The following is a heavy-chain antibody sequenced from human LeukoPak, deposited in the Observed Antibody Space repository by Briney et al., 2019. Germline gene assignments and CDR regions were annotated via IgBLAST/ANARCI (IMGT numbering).Heavy chain of an antibody. J-gene: IGHJ6*02. Sequence: GGSLRLSYAASGFTFSDSWMSWVRQAPGKGLEWVANMNQDGSAKDYVDSVKGRFTISRDNARNSLYLQMSSLRAEDTAVYYCATYTHWVAGDVWGQGTTVTVSS. CDR2: MNQDGSAK. CDR1: GFTFSDSW. CDR3: ATYTHWVAGDV. V-gene: IGHV3-7*01. D-gene: IGHD3-16*01.